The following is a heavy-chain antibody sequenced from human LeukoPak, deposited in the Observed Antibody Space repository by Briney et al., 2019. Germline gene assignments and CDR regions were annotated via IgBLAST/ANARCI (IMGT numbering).Heavy chain of an antibody. J-gene: IGHJ4*02. CDR3: ATDLPRYYDSTSMLSSY. V-gene: IGHV1-24*01. Sequence: GASVKVSCKVSGDTLTELSMHWVRQAPGKGLEWMGGFDPEHGKTIYAQKFQGRVTMTEDTSTDTAYMELSSLRSEDTAVYYCATDLPRYYDSTSMLSSYWGQGTLVTVSS. D-gene: IGHD3-22*01. CDR1: GDTLTELS. CDR2: FDPEHGKT.